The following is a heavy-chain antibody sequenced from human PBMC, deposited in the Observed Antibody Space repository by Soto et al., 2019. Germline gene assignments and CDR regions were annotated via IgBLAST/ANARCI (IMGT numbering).Heavy chain of an antibody. CDR1: GGSFKGYS. J-gene: IGHJ3*02. D-gene: IGHD2-2*02. Sequence: PSETLPLTCAVYGGSFKGYSLSWIRQPPGKGLEWIGEINHSGSTNYNPSLKSRVTISVDTSKNQFSLNLTSVTAADTDVYYCGTYRRYFQIWGQGTKVTVSS. CDR2: INHSGST. V-gene: IGHV4-34*01. CDR3: GTYRRYFQI.